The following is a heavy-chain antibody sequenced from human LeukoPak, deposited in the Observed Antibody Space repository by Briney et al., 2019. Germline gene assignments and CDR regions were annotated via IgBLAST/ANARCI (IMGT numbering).Heavy chain of an antibody. V-gene: IGHV3-21*04. J-gene: IGHJ5*02. CDR3: ARGIMTTVNNWFDP. CDR2: ISGGSSFT. CDR1: GFSFSSFS. Sequence: PGGSLRLSCAASGFSFSSFSMNWVRQAPGKGLEWVSYISGGSSFTYYVDSVKGRFTISRDNAKNSLYLQMNSLRAEDTALYYCARGIMTTVNNWFDPWGQGTLVTVSS. D-gene: IGHD4-11*01.